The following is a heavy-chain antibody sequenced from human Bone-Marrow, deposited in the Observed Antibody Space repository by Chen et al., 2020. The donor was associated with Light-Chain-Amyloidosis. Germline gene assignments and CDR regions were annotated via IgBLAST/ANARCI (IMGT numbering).Heavy chain of an antibody. V-gene: IGHV3-30*02. CDR2: VRFDGSDK. CDR3: AQLYSYGRPFKH. D-gene: IGHD5-18*01. Sequence: VPLVESGGGLVKPGGSLRLSCTVSGFVFTTYGFQWVRQAPGKGLEWVSFVRFDGSDKYYADSVKGRFTISRDDSKNTLYLQMNSLRPEDTAVYYCAQLYSYGRPFKHWGQGTLVSVSS. CDR1: GFVFTTYG. J-gene: IGHJ4*02.